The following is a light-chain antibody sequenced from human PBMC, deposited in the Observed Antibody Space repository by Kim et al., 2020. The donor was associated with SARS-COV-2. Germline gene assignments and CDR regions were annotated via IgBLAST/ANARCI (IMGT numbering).Light chain of an antibody. CDR2: DNN. V-gene: IGLV1-51*01. J-gene: IGLJ2*01. CDR3: GTWDSSLSAVV. Sequence: QSALTQPPSVSAAPGQKVTISCSGSSSNIGNKDVSWYQQLPGTAPKLLICDNNKRPSGIPDRFSGSKSGTSATLGITGLQTGDEADYYCGTWDSSLSAVVFGGGTQLTVL. CDR1: SSNIGNKD.